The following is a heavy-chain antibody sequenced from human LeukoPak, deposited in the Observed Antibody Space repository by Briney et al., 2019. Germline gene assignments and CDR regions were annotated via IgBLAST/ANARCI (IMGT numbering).Heavy chain of an antibody. CDR2: ISGSGGST. CDR1: GFTFSSYA. CDR3: AAPPHYGSGSYHYYYYMDV. J-gene: IGHJ6*03. V-gene: IGHV3-23*01. D-gene: IGHD3-10*01. Sequence: PGGSLRLSCAASGFTFSSYAMSWVRQAPGKGLEWVSAISGSGGSTYYADSVKGRFTISRDNSKNSLYLQMNSLRTEDTALYYCAAPPHYGSGSYHYYYYMDVWGKGTTVTVSS.